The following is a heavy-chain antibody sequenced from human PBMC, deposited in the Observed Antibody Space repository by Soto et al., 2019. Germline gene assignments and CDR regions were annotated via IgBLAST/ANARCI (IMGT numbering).Heavy chain of an antibody. V-gene: IGHV3-30-3*01. CDR2: ISYDGSNK. CDR3: ARRSSGYYYFDY. D-gene: IGHD6-19*01. J-gene: IGHJ4*02. CDR1: GFTFGSYA. Sequence: QVQLVESGGGVVQPGRSLRLSWAASGFTFGSYARHWVRQAPGKELEWVAVISYDGSNKYYADSVKGRFTISRDNSKNTLYLQMNSLRAEDTAVYYCARRSSGYYYFDYWGQGTLVTVSS.